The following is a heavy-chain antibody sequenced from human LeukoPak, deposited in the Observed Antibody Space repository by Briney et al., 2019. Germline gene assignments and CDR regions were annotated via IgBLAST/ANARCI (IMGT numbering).Heavy chain of an antibody. Sequence: ASVKVSCKTSGYSFTDYYIHWVRQAPGQGLEWMGWINTKSGRTSSARKFQGRVTMTRDPSITTVYMDMAWLTFDDTAIYFCARADFIDAGPYLIGPWGQGTLVTASS. CDR1: GYSFTDYY. J-gene: IGHJ5*02. CDR3: ARADFIDAGPYLIGP. V-gene: IGHV1-2*02. CDR2: INTKSGRT. D-gene: IGHD3-3*01.